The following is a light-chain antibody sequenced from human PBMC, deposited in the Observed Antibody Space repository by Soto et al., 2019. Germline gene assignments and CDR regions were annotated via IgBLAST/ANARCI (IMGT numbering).Light chain of an antibody. CDR1: QDINDY. V-gene: IGKV1-33*01. CDR2: GAS. CDR3: QQYDSLPYT. J-gene: IGKJ2*01. Sequence: EIQMTPSPSSLSASLGDRVTITCQARQDINDYSNWYQQKPGKAPRLLIYGASFLEVGVPSRFSGSGSGTHFTLTISSLQPEDVATYYCQQYDSLPYTFGQGTRLEIK.